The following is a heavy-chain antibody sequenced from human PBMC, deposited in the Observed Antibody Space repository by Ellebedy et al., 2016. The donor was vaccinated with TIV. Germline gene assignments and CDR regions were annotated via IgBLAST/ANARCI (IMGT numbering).Heavy chain of an antibody. Sequence: GGSLRLXCAASGFTFSSYAMSWVRQAPGKGLEWVSAISGSGGSTYYADSVKGRFTISRDNSKNTLYLQMNSLRAEDTAVYYCAKKTMGRIVVVIAGWYFDLWGRGTLVTVSS. CDR2: ISGSGGST. J-gene: IGHJ2*01. D-gene: IGHD3-22*01. V-gene: IGHV3-23*01. CDR3: AKKTMGRIVVVIAGWYFDL. CDR1: GFTFSSYA.